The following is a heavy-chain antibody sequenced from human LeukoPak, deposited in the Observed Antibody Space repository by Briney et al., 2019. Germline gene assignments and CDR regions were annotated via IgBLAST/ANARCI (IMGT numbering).Heavy chain of an antibody. Sequence: GASVKVSCKASGYTFTSYGISWVRQAPGQGLEWMGWISAYNGNTNYAQKFQGRVTMTRDTSTSTVYMELSSLRSEDTAVYYCARDRGYQLLNAFDIWGQGTMVTVSS. CDR2: ISAYNGNT. CDR1: GYTFTSYG. D-gene: IGHD2-2*01. V-gene: IGHV1-18*01. J-gene: IGHJ3*02. CDR3: ARDRGYQLLNAFDI.